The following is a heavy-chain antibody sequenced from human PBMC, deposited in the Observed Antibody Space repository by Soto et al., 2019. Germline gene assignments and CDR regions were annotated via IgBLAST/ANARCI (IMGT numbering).Heavy chain of an antibody. CDR3: ARDRFGTP. Sequence: ASVKVSCKASGYTFTNYGISWVRQAPGQGLEWMGWITADKGNTNYSQKFQGRVTITRDTSASTAYMELSSLRSEDTAVYYCARDRFGTPWGQGTLVTVSS. CDR2: ITADKGNT. V-gene: IGHV1-18*01. D-gene: IGHD3-10*01. J-gene: IGHJ5*02. CDR1: GYTFTNYG.